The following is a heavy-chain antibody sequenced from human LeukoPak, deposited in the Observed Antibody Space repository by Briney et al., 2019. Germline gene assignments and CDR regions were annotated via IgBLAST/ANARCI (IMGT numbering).Heavy chain of an antibody. J-gene: IGHJ3*02. CDR2: IWYDGSNK. V-gene: IGHV3-33*06. D-gene: IGHD3-22*01. Sequence: GGSLRLSCAASGFTFSSYGMHWVRQAPGKGLEWVAAIWYDGSNKYYADSVKGRFTISRDNSKNTLYLQMNSLRAEDTAVYYCAKEYYYDSSFDAFDIWGQGTMVTVSS. CDR3: AKEYYYDSSFDAFDI. CDR1: GFTFSSYG.